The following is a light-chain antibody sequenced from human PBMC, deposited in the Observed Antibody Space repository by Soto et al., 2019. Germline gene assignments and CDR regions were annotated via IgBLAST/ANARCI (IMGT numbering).Light chain of an antibody. CDR1: QNINNY. V-gene: IGKV1-5*01. CDR3: QQYNSYPWT. Sequence: DIQMTQSPSSLSASVGDRVSIACQASQNINNYLTWSQQTTGKPPKILIYDASSLASGVPSRFRGSGSGTEFTLTISRLQTDDFATYYCQQYNSYPWTFGQGTKVDIK. CDR2: DAS. J-gene: IGKJ1*01.